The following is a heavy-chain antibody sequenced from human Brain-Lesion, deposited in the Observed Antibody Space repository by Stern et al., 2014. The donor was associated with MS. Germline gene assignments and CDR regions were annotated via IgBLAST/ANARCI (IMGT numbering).Heavy chain of an antibody. CDR3: AKLWLGELPESPFDS. V-gene: IGHV4-39*01. J-gene: IGHJ4*02. D-gene: IGHD3-10*01. CDR1: GGSITRSSYY. CDR2: IYYRGST. Sequence: VQLEESGPGLVKPSETLSLACTVSGGSITRSSYYWGWIRQPPGKGLEWIGSIYYRGSTFYTPPLKGRVPIPMDTSKTQFPLKRISVAAADTAVYFCAKLWLGELPESPFDSWGQGTLVTVSS.